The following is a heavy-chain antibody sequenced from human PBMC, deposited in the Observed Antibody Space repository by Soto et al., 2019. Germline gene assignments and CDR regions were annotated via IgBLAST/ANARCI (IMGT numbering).Heavy chain of an antibody. D-gene: IGHD6-6*01. Sequence: GGSLRVSCAASGFTFSDYYMNWIRQAPGKGLEWVSYISSGAITIYYADSVKGRFTISRDNAKNSLYLQMNSLRAEDTAVYYCAGQYSSSSVEFWGQGTLVTVSS. J-gene: IGHJ4*02. CDR1: GFTFSDYY. CDR2: ISSGAITI. CDR3: AGQYSSSSVEF. V-gene: IGHV3-11*01.